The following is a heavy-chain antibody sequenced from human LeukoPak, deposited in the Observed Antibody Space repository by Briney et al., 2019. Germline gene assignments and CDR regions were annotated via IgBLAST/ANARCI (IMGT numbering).Heavy chain of an antibody. V-gene: IGHV3-66*01. CDR1: GFTVSTNY. Sequence: PGGSLRLSCAASGFTVSTNYMSWVRQAPGKGLEWVSVIYSGGSTYYADSVKGRFTISRGNSKNTLYLQMNSLRAEDTAVYYCARVDYGDYGFDYWGQGTLVTVSS. D-gene: IGHD4-17*01. CDR3: ARVDYGDYGFDY. J-gene: IGHJ4*02. CDR2: IYSGGST.